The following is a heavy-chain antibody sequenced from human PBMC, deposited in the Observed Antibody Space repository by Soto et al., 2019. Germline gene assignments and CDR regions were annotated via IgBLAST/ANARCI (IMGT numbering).Heavy chain of an antibody. J-gene: IGHJ6*02. Sequence: SETLSLTCTVSGGSISSGDYYWSWIRQPPGTGPEWIGYIYYSGSTSYNASLKSRTSISADPSNNQFSLKLHSLTAADTAVYFCGTMPIVVEPAPMDVWGPGTSVTVSS. D-gene: IGHD2-2*01. CDR3: GTMPIVVEPAPMDV. CDR2: IYYSGST. V-gene: IGHV4-30-4*01. CDR1: GGSISSGDYY.